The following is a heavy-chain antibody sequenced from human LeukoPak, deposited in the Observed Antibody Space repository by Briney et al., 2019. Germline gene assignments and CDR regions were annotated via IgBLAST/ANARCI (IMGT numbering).Heavy chain of an antibody. CDR3: AINQAGYCGGGSCYRHEFYYMDV. Sequence: SVKVSCKASGGTFSTYVISWVRQAPGQGLEWMGGIIPVFGTANYAAKFQDRVTITADKSTSTAYMELSSLRSEDTAMYYCAINQAGYCGGGSCYRHEFYYMDVWGKGTSVTVSS. D-gene: IGHD2-15*01. J-gene: IGHJ6*03. V-gene: IGHV1-69*06. CDR2: IIPVFGTA. CDR1: GGTFSTYV.